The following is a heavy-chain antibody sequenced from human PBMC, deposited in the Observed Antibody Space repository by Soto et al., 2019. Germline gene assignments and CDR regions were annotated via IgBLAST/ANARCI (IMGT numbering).Heavy chain of an antibody. CDR2: MNPNSGNT. J-gene: IGHJ3*02. V-gene: IGHV1-8*01. CDR3: ARKRRVVAAMIVSAFDI. CDR1: GYTFTSYD. D-gene: IGHD2-15*01. Sequence: GASVKVSCKASGYTFTSYDINWVRQATGQGLEWMGWMNPNSGNTGYAQKFQGRVTMTRNTSISTAYMALSSLRSEDTAVYYCARKRRVVAAMIVSAFDIWGQGTMVTVSS.